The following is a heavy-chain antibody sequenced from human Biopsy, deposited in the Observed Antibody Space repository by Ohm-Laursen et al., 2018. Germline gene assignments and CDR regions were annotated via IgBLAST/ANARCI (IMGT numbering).Heavy chain of an antibody. J-gene: IGHJ6*02. CDR3: ASGDIGGIGLDV. CDR2: IIPILGTV. CDR1: GDTFTTSA. V-gene: IGHV1-69*04. Sequence: GASVKVSCKASGDTFTTSAISWVRQVPGQGIDWMGRIIPILGTVDYGQNFQGRVTIRADTSTTFLELTSLRYDDTAVYYCASGDIGGIGLDVWGLGTTVTVSS. D-gene: IGHD3-10*01.